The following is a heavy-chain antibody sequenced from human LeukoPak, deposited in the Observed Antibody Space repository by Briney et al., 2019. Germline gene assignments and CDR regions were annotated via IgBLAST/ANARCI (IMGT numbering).Heavy chain of an antibody. CDR1: GFTFSSYG. CDR3: AKAWDYYDSSGSTDY. J-gene: IGHJ4*02. CDR2: IRYDGSNK. D-gene: IGHD3-22*01. Sequence: GGSLRLSCAASGFTFSSYGMQWVSQAPGKGLGWVAFIRYDGSNKYYADSVKGRFTISRDNSKNTLYLQMNSLRAEDTAVYYCAKAWDYYDSSGSTDYWGQGTLVTVSS. V-gene: IGHV3-30*02.